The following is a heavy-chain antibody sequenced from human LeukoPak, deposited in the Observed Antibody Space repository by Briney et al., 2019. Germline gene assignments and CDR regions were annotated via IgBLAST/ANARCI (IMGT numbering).Heavy chain of an antibody. Sequence: GGSLRLSCAASGFTVTDNYMNWVRQSSGKGLEWVSVIYGGGATFYADSVKGRFTISRETSKNTLWLQMNSLRAEDTAVYYCARLHYDVLTGPFDYWGQGTLVTVSS. CDR2: IYGGGAT. V-gene: IGHV3-53*01. J-gene: IGHJ4*02. CDR1: GFTVTDNY. CDR3: ARLHYDVLTGPFDY. D-gene: IGHD3-9*01.